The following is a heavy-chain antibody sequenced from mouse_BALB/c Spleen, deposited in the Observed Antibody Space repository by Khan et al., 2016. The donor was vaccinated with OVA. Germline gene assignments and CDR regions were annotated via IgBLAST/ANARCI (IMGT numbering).Heavy chain of an antibody. D-gene: IGHD1-2*01. CDR1: GDSITSGY. Sequence: EVQLVESGPSLVKISQTLSLTCSVTGDSITSGYWNWIRKFPGYKLEYMGYINYSGSTFYIPSLKSRISITRDTSKNQYFLQLNSVTTEDTATYYCARYNGFYYFDYWGQGTTLTGSS. CDR3: ARYNGFYYFDY. V-gene: IGHV3-8*02. CDR2: INYSGST. J-gene: IGHJ2*01.